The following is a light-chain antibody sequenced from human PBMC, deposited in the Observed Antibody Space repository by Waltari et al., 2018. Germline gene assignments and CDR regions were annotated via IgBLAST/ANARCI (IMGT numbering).Light chain of an antibody. Sequence: EIVMTQSPATLSVSPGDRATLSCRASQSVSSNLAWYQQKPGQAPRLLIYGASTRATGIPASCSGSGSGTEFTLTISSMQSEDFAVYYCQQYNNWPPDTFGQGTKLEIK. CDR1: QSVSSN. J-gene: IGKJ2*01. CDR3: QQYNNWPPDT. CDR2: GAS. V-gene: IGKV3-15*01.